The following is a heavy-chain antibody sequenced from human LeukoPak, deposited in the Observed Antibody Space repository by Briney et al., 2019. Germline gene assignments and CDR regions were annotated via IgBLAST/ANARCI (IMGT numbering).Heavy chain of an antibody. CDR3: ATGIAAAGIYDY. Sequence: TGGSLRLSCAASGSTFSSYGMHWVRQAPGKGLEWVAVISYDGSNKYYADSVKGRFTISRDNSKNTLYLQMNSLRAEDTAVYYCATGIAAAGIYDYWGQGTLVTVSS. CDR2: ISYDGSNK. CDR1: GSTFSSYG. V-gene: IGHV3-30*03. J-gene: IGHJ4*02. D-gene: IGHD6-13*01.